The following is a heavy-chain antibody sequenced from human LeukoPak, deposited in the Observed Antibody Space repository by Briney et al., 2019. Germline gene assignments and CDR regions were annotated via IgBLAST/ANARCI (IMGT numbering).Heavy chain of an antibody. D-gene: IGHD5-18*01. CDR2: INHSGST. CDR3: ARGRIQLWPRHHYYYMDV. V-gene: IGHV4-34*01. CDR1: GGSFSGYY. J-gene: IGHJ6*03. Sequence: SETLSLTCAVYGGSFSGYYWSWIRQPPGKGLEWIGEINHSGSTNYNPSLKSRVTISVDTSKNQFSLKLSSVTAADTAVYYCARGRIQLWPRHHYYYMDVWGKGTTVTVSS.